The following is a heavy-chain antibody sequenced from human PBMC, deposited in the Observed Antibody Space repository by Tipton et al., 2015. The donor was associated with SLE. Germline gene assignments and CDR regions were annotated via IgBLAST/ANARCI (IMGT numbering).Heavy chain of an antibody. CDR1: GGSFRNYY. Sequence: GLVKPSETLSLTCAVYGGSFRNYYYSWVRQSPGKGLEWIGEISHSGSTKYNPSRKSRVTISVDTSKNQFSLKLNSVTAADTAVYYCARESGSHGNYYFDSWGQGTLVTVSS. D-gene: IGHD1-26*01. J-gene: IGHJ4*02. V-gene: IGHV4-34*01. CDR2: ISHSGST. CDR3: ARESGSHGNYYFDS.